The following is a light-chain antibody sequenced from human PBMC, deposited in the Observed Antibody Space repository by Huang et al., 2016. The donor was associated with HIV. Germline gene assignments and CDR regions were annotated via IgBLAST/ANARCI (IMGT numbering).Light chain of an antibody. CDR3: QQYNDWPPYT. J-gene: IGKJ2*01. CDR1: QSVSSN. Sequence: EILMTPSPATLSVSPGERATLSCRASQSVSSNLAWYQQKPGQAPRLLLYGASTRATGIPARFSGSGSGTEFTLTISSLQSEDFAVYYCQQYNDWPPYTFGQGTKLEIK. V-gene: IGKV3-15*01. CDR2: GAS.